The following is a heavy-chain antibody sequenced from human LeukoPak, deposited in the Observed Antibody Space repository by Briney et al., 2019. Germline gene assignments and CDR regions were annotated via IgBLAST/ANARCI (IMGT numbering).Heavy chain of an antibody. CDR1: GYMFTGYY. CDR2: IEPNSGGT. J-gene: IGHJ4*02. CDR3: AREELTSGSYSEALDY. D-gene: IGHD1-26*01. Sequence: ASVKVSCKASGYMFTGYYIHWVRQTPGQGLEWMGWIEPNSGGTHYAQKFQDRVTMTRDTSISTAYMELSRLRSDDTAMYYCAREELTSGSYSEALDYWGQGTLVTVSS. V-gene: IGHV1-2*02.